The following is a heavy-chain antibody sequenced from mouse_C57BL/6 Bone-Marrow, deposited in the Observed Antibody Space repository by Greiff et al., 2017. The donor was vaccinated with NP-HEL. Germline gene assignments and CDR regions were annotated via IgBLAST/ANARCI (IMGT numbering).Heavy chain of an antibody. Sequence: EVKVVESGGDLVKPGGSLKLSCAASGFTFSSYGMSWVRQTPDKRLEWVATISSGGSYTYYPDSVKGRFTISRDNAKNTLYLQMSSLKSEDTAMYYCARHELTVDYWGQGTTLTVSS. D-gene: IGHD1-1*01. CDR3: ARHELTVDY. CDR1: GFTFSSYG. CDR2: ISSGGSYT. J-gene: IGHJ2*01. V-gene: IGHV5-6*01.